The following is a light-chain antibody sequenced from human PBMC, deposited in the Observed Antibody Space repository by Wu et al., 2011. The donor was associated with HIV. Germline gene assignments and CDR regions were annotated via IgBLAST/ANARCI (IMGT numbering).Light chain of an antibody. CDR2: GIS. V-gene: IGKV3-20*01. J-gene: IGKJ1*01. CDR3: QQYGSSPWT. CDR1: QSVRSSY. Sequence: IVLTQSPGTLSLSPGERATLSCRASQSVRSSYLAWYQQKSGQAPRLLIYGISTRATGIPDRFSGSGSGTDFTLTISRLEPEDFAVYYCQQYGSSPWTFGQGTKVEIK.